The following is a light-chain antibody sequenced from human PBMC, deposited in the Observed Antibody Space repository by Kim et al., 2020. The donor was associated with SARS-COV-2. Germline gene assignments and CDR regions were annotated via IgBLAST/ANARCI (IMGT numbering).Light chain of an antibody. CDR2: EAS. CDR3: QQANSFPALT. Sequence: SVGDRVTITFRASQYISTWLAWYQQKPGKAPKPLIYEASSLQSGVPIRFSGTGSGTDFTLTISSLQPEDFATYYCQQANSFPALTFGGGTKVDIK. J-gene: IGKJ4*01. V-gene: IGKV1-12*01. CDR1: QYISTW.